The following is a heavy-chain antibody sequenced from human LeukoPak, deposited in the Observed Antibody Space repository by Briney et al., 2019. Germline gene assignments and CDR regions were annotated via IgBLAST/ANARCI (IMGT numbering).Heavy chain of an antibody. Sequence: SETLSLTCTVSGGSISRYYWSWIRQPPGKGLEWIGYIYYSGSTNYNPSLKSRVTISVDTSKNQFSLKLSSVTAADTAVYYCARHGGYGHYWGQGTLVTVSS. J-gene: IGHJ4*02. D-gene: IGHD5-12*01. V-gene: IGHV4-59*01. CDR3: ARHGGYGHY. CDR1: GGSISRYY. CDR2: IYYSGST.